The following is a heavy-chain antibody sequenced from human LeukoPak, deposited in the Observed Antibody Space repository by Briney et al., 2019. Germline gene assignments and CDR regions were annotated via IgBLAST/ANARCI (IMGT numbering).Heavy chain of an antibody. D-gene: IGHD3-22*01. Sequence: ASVKVSCKASGYTFTSYGISWVRPAPGQGLEWVGWISAYNGNTNYAQKLQGRVAMTTDTSTSTAYMELRSLRSDDTAVYYCARDHYYDSSGYTRSADYWGQGTLVTVSS. CDR2: ISAYNGNT. CDR3: ARDHYYDSSGYTRSADY. V-gene: IGHV1-18*01. J-gene: IGHJ4*01. CDR1: GYTFTSYG.